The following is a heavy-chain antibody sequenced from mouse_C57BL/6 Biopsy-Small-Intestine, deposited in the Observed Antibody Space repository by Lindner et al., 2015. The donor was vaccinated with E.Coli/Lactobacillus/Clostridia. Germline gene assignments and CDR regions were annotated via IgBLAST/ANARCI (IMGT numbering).Heavy chain of an antibody. CDR3: VRDRDYFAY. J-gene: IGHJ2*01. Sequence: VQLQESGGGLVKPGGSLKLSCAASGFTFNFYVMHWVRQAPGKGLEWIARIRSKSGNYATYYADSVKDRFTISRDDSQSMLYLQMNNLKTEDTAIYYCVRDRDYFAYWGQGTTLTVSS. CDR2: IRSKSGNYAT. D-gene: IGHD3-3*01. V-gene: IGHV10-3*01. CDR1: GFTFNFYV.